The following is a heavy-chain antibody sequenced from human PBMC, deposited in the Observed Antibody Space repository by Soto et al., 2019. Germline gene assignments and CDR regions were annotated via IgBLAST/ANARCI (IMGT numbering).Heavy chain of an antibody. CDR2: IWYDGSNK. CDR3: AREPGYGVDPNWYFDL. J-gene: IGHJ2*01. CDR1: GFTFSSYG. V-gene: IGHV3-33*01. D-gene: IGHD4-17*01. Sequence: QVQLVESGRGVVQPGRSLRLSCAASGFTFSSYGMHWVRQAPGKGLEWVAVIWYDGSNKYYADSVKGRFTISRDNSKNTLYLQMNSLRAEDTAVYYCAREPGYGVDPNWYFDLWGRGTLVTVSS.